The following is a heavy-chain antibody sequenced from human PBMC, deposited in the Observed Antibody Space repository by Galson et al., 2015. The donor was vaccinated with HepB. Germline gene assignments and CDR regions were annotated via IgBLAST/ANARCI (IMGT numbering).Heavy chain of an antibody. CDR3: AQRTYFGH. CDR2: ISSSGSST. Sequence: SLRLSCAASGFTFSSFAMSWVRQPPGKGLEWVSNISSSGSSTYYAEALKGRFTISRDHSKNTVYLQMNSLRAEDTALYYCAQRTYFGHWGQRALVTVSS. V-gene: IGHV3-23*01. CDR1: GFTFSSFA. J-gene: IGHJ4*02.